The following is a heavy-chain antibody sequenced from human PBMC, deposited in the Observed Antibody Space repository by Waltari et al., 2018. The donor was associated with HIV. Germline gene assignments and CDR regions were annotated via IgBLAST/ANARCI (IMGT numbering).Heavy chain of an antibody. V-gene: IGHV4-30-2*01. Sequence: QLQLQESGSGLVKPSQTLSLTCAVSGDSISSGGYSWSWIRQPPGKGLEWFGYIYHSGSTDYNPSLENRVTISINRSKGQFSLKLTSVTAADTAVYYCASGGGYCSGGTCYPNYFDYWGQGSLVTVSS. CDR2: IYHSGST. D-gene: IGHD2-15*01. CDR3: ASGGGYCSGGTCYPNYFDY. CDR1: GDSISSGGYS. J-gene: IGHJ4*02.